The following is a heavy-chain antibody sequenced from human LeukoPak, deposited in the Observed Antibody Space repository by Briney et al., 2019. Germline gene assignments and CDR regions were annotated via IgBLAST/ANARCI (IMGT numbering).Heavy chain of an antibody. CDR2: IYSGGST. D-gene: IGHD3-10*01. CDR3: TTDRTFGELSPDY. CDR1: GFTVSSNY. Sequence: GGSLRLSCAASGFTVSSNYMNWVRQASGKRLEWVSVIYSGGSTYYADSVKGRFTISRDNSKNTLYLQMNSLRAEDTAVYYCTTDRTFGELSPDYWGQGTLVTVSS. J-gene: IGHJ4*02. V-gene: IGHV3-53*01.